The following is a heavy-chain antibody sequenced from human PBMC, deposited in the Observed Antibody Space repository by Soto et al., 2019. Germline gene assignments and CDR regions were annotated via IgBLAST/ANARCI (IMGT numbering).Heavy chain of an antibody. CDR3: ATDIYCGGDCPTDY. CDR1: GYTLTELS. V-gene: IGHV1-24*01. J-gene: IGHJ4*02. D-gene: IGHD2-21*02. Sequence: ASVKVSCKVSGYTLTELSMHWVRPAPGKGLEWMGGFDPEDGETIYAQKFQGRVTMTEDTSTDTAYMELSSLRSEDTAVYYCATDIYCGGDCPTDYWGQGTLVTVSS. CDR2: FDPEDGET.